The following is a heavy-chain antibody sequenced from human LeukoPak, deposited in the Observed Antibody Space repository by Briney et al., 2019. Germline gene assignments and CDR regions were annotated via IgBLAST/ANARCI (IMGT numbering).Heavy chain of an antibody. V-gene: IGHV4-31*03. CDR1: GGSISSGGYY. CDR3: ARVPYGGNDFDY. J-gene: IGHJ4*02. Sequence: SQTLSLTCTVSGGSISSGGYYWSWIRQHPGKGLEWIGYTYYSGSTYYNPSLKSRVTISVDTSKNQFSLKLSSVTAADTAVYYCARVPYGGNDFDYWGQGSLVTVSS. CDR2: TYYSGST. D-gene: IGHD4-23*01.